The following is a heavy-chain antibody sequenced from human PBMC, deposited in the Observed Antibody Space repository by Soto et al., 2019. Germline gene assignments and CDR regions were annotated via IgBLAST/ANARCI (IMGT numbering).Heavy chain of an antibody. CDR3: ARTYCSSASCYGLYYFGIDV. Sequence: PSETLSLTCTVSSGSVSSHSYYWSWIRQPPGKGLEWIGYIYYSGSTYYNPSLKSQVTISVDTSKNQFSLKLRSVTAADTAVYYCARTYCSSASCYGLYYFGIDVWGQGTTVTVSS. D-gene: IGHD2-2*01. CDR2: IYYSGST. J-gene: IGHJ6*02. CDR1: SGSVSSHSYY. V-gene: IGHV4-61*01.